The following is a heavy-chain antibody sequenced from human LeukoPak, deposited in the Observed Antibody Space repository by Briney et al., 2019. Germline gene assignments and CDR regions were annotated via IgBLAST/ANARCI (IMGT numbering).Heavy chain of an antibody. CDR1: GFTFSSYG. V-gene: IGHV3-33*01. Sequence: PGRSLRLFCAASGFTFSSYGMHWVRQAPGKGLEWVAVIWYDGSNKYYADSVKGRFTISRDNSKNTLYLQMNSLRAEDTAVYYCARGLDIVVVPAATVDYWGQGTLVTVSS. CDR2: IWYDGSNK. J-gene: IGHJ4*02. CDR3: ARGLDIVVVPAATVDY. D-gene: IGHD2-2*03.